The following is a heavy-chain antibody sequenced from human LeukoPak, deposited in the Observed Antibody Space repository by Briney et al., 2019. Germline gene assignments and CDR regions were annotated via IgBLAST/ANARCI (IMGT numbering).Heavy chain of an antibody. V-gene: IGHV1-69*13. J-gene: IGHJ5*02. D-gene: IGHD3-9*01. CDR1: GGTFSSYA. CDR3: ARVFYDILTGYYNWFDP. CDR2: IIPIFGTA. Sequence: SVKVSXKASGGTFSSYAISWVRQAPGQGLEWMGGIIPIFGTANYAQKFQGRVTITADESTSTAYMELSSLRSEDTAVYYCARVFYDILTGYYNWFDPWGQGTLVTVSS.